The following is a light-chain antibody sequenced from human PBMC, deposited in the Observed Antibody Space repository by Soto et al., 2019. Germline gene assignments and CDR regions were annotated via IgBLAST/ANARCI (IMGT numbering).Light chain of an antibody. V-gene: IGKV3-11*01. Sequence: EIVLTQSPATLSLSPGERATLSGMASQSISNSLAWYQQKPGQVPRLLIYDASNRATGIPARFSGSGSGTDFTLTISSLEPEDFAVYYCQHSNTWPPWTIGPGTQVEIK. CDR3: QHSNTWPPWT. CDR1: QSISNS. CDR2: DAS. J-gene: IGKJ1*01.